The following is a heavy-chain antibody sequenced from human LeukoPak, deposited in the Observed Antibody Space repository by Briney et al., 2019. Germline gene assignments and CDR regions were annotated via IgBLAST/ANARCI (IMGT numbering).Heavy chain of an antibody. J-gene: IGHJ4*02. Sequence: SETLSLTCTVSGGSISSSSYYWGWIRQPPGKGLEWIGSIYYSGSTYYNPSLKSRVTISVDTSKNQFSLKLSSVTAADTAVYYCATSRSRELDYWGQGTLVTVSS. CDR3: ATSRSRELDY. V-gene: IGHV4-39*01. D-gene: IGHD1-1*01. CDR2: IYYSGST. CDR1: GGSISSSSYY.